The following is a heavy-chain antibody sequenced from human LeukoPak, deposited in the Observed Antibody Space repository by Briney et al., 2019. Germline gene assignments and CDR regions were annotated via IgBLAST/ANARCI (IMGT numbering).Heavy chain of an antibody. Sequence: ASVKVSCKASGYTFTSYDINWVRQATGQGLEWMGWMNPNSGNTGYAQKFQGRVTMTRNTSISTAYMELSSLRSEDTAVYYCARVRYCSSTSCSSPFGYWGQGTLVTVSS. CDR3: ARVRYCSSTSCSSPFGY. CDR1: GYTFTSYD. CDR2: MNPNSGNT. V-gene: IGHV1-8*01. D-gene: IGHD2-2*01. J-gene: IGHJ4*02.